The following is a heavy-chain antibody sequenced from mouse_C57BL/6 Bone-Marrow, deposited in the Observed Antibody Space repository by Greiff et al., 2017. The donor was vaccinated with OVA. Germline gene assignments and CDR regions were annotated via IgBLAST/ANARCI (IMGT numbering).Heavy chain of an antibody. D-gene: IGHD1-1*01. CDR1: GYTFTSYW. Sequence: VQLQQPGAELVKPGASVKLSCKASGYTFTSYWMQWVKQRPGQGLEWIGEIDPSDSYTNYNQKFQGKATLTVDTSSSTAYMQLSSLTSEDSAVYYCALFITTVVATSDYYAMDYWGQGTSVTVSS. CDR2: IDPSDSYT. J-gene: IGHJ4*01. V-gene: IGHV1-50*01. CDR3: ALFITTVVATSDYYAMDY.